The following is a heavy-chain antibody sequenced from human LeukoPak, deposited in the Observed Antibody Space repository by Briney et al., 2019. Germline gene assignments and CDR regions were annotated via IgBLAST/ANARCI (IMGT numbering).Heavy chain of an antibody. CDR3: ARARGTTSYDY. CDR2: IHPIDSYT. V-gene: IGHV5-10-1*01. CDR1: GYNFPSYW. D-gene: IGHD4-17*01. Sequence: GESLKISCKASGYNFPSYWISWVRQMPGKGLEWMRRIHPIDSYTNYSPPFQGHVTISADKSISTAYLQWSSLKASDTAMYYCARARGTTSYDYWGQGTLVTVSS. J-gene: IGHJ4*02.